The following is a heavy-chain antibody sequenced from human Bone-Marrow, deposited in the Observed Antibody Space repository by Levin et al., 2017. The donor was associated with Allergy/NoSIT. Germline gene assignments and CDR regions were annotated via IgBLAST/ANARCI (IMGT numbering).Heavy chain of an antibody. CDR3: ARDRLAAAGDYYYYYYMDV. J-gene: IGHJ6*03. D-gene: IGHD6-13*01. CDR1: GYTFTSYG. Sequence: GASVKVSCEASGYTFTSYGISWVRQAPGQGLEWMGWISAYNGNTNYAQKLQGRVTMTTDTSTSTAYMELRSLRSDDTAVYYCARDRLAAAGDYYYYYYMDVWGKGTTVTVSS. V-gene: IGHV1-18*01. CDR2: ISAYNGNT.